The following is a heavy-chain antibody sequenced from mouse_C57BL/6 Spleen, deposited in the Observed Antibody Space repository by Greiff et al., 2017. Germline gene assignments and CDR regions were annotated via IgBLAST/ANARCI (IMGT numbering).Heavy chain of an antibody. CDR1: GYTFTSYW. CDR3: ARDEASNLPFDY. J-gene: IGHJ2*01. V-gene: IGHV1-7*01. Sequence: QVQLQQSGAELAKPGASVKLSCKASGYTFTSYWMHWVKQRPGQGLEWIGYINPSSGYPKYNQKLKDKATLTADKSSSTAYMQLSSLTYEDSAVDYCARDEASNLPFDYWGQGTTRTVSS. D-gene: IGHD2-5*01. CDR2: INPSSGYP.